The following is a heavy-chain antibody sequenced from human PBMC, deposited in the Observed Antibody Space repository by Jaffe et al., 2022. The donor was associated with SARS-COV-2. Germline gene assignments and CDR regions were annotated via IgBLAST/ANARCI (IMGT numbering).Heavy chain of an antibody. CDR1: GITFKNAW. J-gene: IGHJ5*02. Sequence: EVQLAESGGGLVKPGGSLRLSCAASGITFKNAWMGWVRQAPGKGLEWVGLIKSKNEGGTSVYAAPVRGRFSISRDDEKNTVYLLMNSLKSEDTAVYYCTAGSWFGPWGQGTLVTVSS. CDR3: TAGSWFGP. V-gene: IGHV3-15*01. CDR2: IKSKNEGGTS.